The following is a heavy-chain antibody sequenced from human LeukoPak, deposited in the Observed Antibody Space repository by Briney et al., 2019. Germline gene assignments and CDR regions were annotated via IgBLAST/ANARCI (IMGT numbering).Heavy chain of an antibody. CDR3: ARGPYYYDSSGYYRFDY. CDR2: NSAYNDNT. D-gene: IGHD3-22*01. Sequence: ASVKVSCKASGYTFTNYGIIWVRQSPGRGLEWMGWNSAYNDNTNYTQKFQGRVTMTTYTATNTAYMELRSLRSEDTAVYYCARGPYYYDSSGYYRFDYWGQGTLVTVSS. J-gene: IGHJ4*02. V-gene: IGHV1-18*01. CDR1: GYTFTNYG.